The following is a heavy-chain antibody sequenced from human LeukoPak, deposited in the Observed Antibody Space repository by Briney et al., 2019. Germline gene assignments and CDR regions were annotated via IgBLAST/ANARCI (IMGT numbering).Heavy chain of an antibody. CDR1: GFTFDDHG. J-gene: IGHJ4*02. CDR2: ISWNSGSI. V-gene: IGHV3-9*03. Sequence: PGGSLRLSCAASGFTFDDHGMHWVRQAPGKGLEWVSGISWNSGSIGYADSVQGRFTISRDNAKSTLYLQMNSLRAEDMALYYCTRASRYSSGSIDYWGQGTLVTVSS. CDR3: TRASRYSSGSIDY. D-gene: IGHD5-18*01.